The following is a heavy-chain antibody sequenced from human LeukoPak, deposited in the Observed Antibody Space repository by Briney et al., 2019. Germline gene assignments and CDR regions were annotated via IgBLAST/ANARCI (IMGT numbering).Heavy chain of an antibody. D-gene: IGHD3-3*01. V-gene: IGHV3-49*04. CDR3: TRVATPGSVVLRFLEWLPAEDYYYGMDV. CDR2: IRSKSYGVTT. Sequence: GGSLRLSCAASGFTFSSYAMSWVRQAPGKGLEWVGFIRSKSYGVTTEYAASMKGRFTISRDDSKSIAYLPMNRLKTADTAVHYCTRVATPGSVVLRFLEWLPAEDYYYGMDVWGQGTTVTVSS. J-gene: IGHJ6*02. CDR1: GFTFSSYA.